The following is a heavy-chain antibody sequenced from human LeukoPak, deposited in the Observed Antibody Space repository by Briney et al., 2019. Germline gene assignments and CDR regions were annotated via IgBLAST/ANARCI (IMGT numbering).Heavy chain of an antibody. J-gene: IGHJ1*01. CDR2: IDEDGSDK. Sequence: GGSLRLSCAASGFTFNNYWMSWIRQAPGKGLKLAAHIDEDGSDKYYVDSVKGRFTISRDNAKNSLYLQMNSLRAEDTAVYYCVSWAGKYYEASDYSLAPSNSWGQGTLVTVSS. CDR1: GFTFNNYW. D-gene: IGHD3-22*01. CDR3: VSWAGKYYEASDYSLAPSNS. V-gene: IGHV3-7*01.